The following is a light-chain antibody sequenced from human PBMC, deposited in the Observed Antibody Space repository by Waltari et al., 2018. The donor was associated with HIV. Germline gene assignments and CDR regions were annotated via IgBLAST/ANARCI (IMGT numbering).Light chain of an antibody. CDR2: QDT. J-gene: IGLJ2*01. V-gene: IGLV3-1*01. Sequence: SYEVTQPFSVSVSPGQTANIPCSGDRLGSRFTCWYQKKPGQSPVLVIYQDTKRPSGIPERVSGSNSGNTATLTISGTQPMDEADYYCQVWDSGSVIFGGGTKLTVL. CDR1: RLGSRF. CDR3: QVWDSGSVI.